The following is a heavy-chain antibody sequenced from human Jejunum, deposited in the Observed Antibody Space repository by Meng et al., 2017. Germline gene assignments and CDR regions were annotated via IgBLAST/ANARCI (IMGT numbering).Heavy chain of an antibody. CDR3: AKDLGPGGVGATYHS. J-gene: IGHJ5*01. CDR2: TRSGETR. D-gene: IGHD1-26*01. Sequence: VQVVESGWGVILPGRSLALSCAGFGFTVSSCAMSWGRQAPGKGLGWVSFTRSGETRYSADSVKGRFSISRDNSRNTLYLQMNSLRADDTAVYYCAKDLGPGGVGATYHSWGLGTLVTVSS. V-gene: IGHV3-23*04. CDR1: GFTVSSCA.